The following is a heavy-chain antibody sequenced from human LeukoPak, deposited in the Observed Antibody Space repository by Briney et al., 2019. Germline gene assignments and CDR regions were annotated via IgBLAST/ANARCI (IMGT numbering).Heavy chain of an antibody. CDR2: INHSGST. D-gene: IGHD5-18*01. Sequence: SETLSLTCAVYGGSFSGYYWSWIRQPPVKGLEWIGEINHSGSTNYNPSLKSRVTISVDTSKNQFSLKLSSVTAADTAVYYCARGPIQLWLRGTLDYWGQGTLVTVSS. V-gene: IGHV4-34*01. J-gene: IGHJ4*02. CDR1: GGSFSGYY. CDR3: ARGPIQLWLRGTLDY.